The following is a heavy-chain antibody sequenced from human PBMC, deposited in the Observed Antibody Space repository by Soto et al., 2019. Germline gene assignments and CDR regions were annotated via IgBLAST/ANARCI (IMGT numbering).Heavy chain of an antibody. J-gene: IGHJ4*02. CDR1: GGSISSSSYY. CDR3: ARGRIQLWYDY. Sequence: QLQLQESGPGLVKPSETLSLTCTVSGGSISSSSYYWGWIRQPPGKGLEWIGSIYYSGSTYYNPSLKSRVTISVDTSKNQFSLKLSSVTAADTAVYYCARGRIQLWYDYWGQGTLVTVSS. CDR2: IYYSGST. D-gene: IGHD5-18*01. V-gene: IGHV4-39*01.